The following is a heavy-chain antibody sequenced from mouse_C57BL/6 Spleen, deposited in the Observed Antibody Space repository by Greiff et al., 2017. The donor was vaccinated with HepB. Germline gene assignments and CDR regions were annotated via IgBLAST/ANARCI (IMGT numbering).Heavy chain of an antibody. CDR3: TDHLLYYGSSYWYFDV. J-gene: IGHJ1*03. CDR1: GFTFSNYW. D-gene: IGHD1-1*01. CDR2: IRLKSDNYAT. V-gene: IGHV6-3*01. Sequence: EVQLQESGGGLVQPGGSMKLSCVASGFTFSNYWMNWVRQSPEKGLEWVAQIRLKSDNYATHYAESVKGRFTISRDDSKSSVYLQMNNLRAEDTGIYYCTDHLLYYGSSYWYFDVWGTGTTVTVSS.